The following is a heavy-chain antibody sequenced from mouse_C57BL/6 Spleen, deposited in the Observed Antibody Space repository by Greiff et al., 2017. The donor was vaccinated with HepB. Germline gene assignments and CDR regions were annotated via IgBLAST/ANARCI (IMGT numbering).Heavy chain of an antibody. D-gene: IGHD2-4*01. V-gene: IGHV3-6*01. CDR3: ARDAYDYPFDY. J-gene: IGHJ2*01. CDR1: GYSITSGYY. CDR2: ISYDGSN. Sequence: EVQLQESGPGLVKPSQSLSLTCSVTGYSITSGYYWNWIRQFPGNKLEWMGYISYDGSNNYNPSLKNRISITRDTSKNQFFLKLNSVTTEDTATYYGARDAYDYPFDYWGQGTTLTVSS.